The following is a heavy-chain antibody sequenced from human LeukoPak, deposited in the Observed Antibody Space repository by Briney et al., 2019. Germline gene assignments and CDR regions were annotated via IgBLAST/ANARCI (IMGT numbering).Heavy chain of an antibody. V-gene: IGHV3-7*01. CDR1: GFTFSSYW. Sequence: GGSLRLYCAASGFTFSSYWMSWVRQAPGKGLEWVANIKQDGSEKYYVDSVKGRFTISRDNAKNSLYLQMNSLRAEDTAVYYCARVEDMITFGGVIVLAAFDIWGQGTMVTVSS. CDR3: ARVEDMITFGGVIVLAAFDI. CDR2: IKQDGSEK. J-gene: IGHJ3*02. D-gene: IGHD3-16*02.